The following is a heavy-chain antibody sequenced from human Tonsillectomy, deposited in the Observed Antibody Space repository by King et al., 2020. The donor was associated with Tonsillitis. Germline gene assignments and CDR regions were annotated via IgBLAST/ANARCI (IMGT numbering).Heavy chain of an antibody. Sequence: QLVQSGAEVKKPWASVKVSCKAAGYTFTAYYIHWVRQAPGQGLEWMGWLNAATGATNYARKFQDRVTMTRDMSINTAYMELNRLGSDDTAVYSCARDLYDILTGYYNYIDYWGQGTLVTVSS. V-gene: IGHV1-2*02. CDR2: LNAATGAT. CDR1: GYTFTAYY. D-gene: IGHD3-9*01. CDR3: ARDLYDILTGYYNYIDY. J-gene: IGHJ4*02.